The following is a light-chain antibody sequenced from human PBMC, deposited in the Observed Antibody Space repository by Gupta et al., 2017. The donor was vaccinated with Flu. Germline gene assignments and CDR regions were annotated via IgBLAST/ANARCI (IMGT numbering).Light chain of an antibody. V-gene: IGKV2-28*01. CDR2: LGS. J-gene: IGKJ1*01. CDR1: QSLLHRSGYNY. Sequence: VTPGEPASISCRSSQSLLHRSGYNYLDWYLQKPGQSPQLLIYLGSNRASGVPDRFSGSGSGTDFTLKISRVEAEDVGVYYCIQALQSPRTFGQGTKVEIK. CDR3: IQALQSPRT.